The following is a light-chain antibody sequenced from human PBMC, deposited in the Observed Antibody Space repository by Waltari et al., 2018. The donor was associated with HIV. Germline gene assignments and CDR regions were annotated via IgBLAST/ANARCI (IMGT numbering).Light chain of an antibody. CDR1: ALPTQY. CDR3: QSADSTGTYWV. V-gene: IGLV3-25*03. Sequence: SYELTQPPSASVSPGQTARISCSGDALPTQYVFWYQQRPGQAPVMVIYRDKERPSGIPDRFSGSSAGTTFTLTISGVQAEDEADYYCQSADSTGTYWVFGGGTKLTVL. J-gene: IGLJ3*02. CDR2: RDK.